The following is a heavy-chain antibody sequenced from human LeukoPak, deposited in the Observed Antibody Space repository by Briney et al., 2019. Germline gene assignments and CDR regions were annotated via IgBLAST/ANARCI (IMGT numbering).Heavy chain of an antibody. CDR3: ARLLGSSSSSWASFDY. V-gene: IGHV5-51*01. Sequence: GESLKISCKGSGYSFTTYWIGWVRKIPGKGLEWMGFIYPGDSHTMYSPSFRGQVTMSADKSINTAYLQWSSLKASDTAMYYCARLLGSSSSSWASFDYWGQGTLVTVSS. CDR1: GYSFTTYW. CDR2: IYPGDSHT. D-gene: IGHD6-13*01. J-gene: IGHJ4*02.